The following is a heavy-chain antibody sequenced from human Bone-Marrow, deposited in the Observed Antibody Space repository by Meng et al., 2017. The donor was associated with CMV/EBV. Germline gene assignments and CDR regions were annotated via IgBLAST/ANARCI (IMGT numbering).Heavy chain of an antibody. CDR1: GFGFSDYY. CDR2: IDSSGTRT. J-gene: IGHJ4*02. D-gene: IGHD5-18*01. CDR3: ARGLIDSYGPSYYFDY. V-gene: IGHV3-11*01. Sequence: GESLKISCVASGFGFSDYYMTWIRQAPGKGLEWVAYIDSSGTRTYYADSVRGRFTLSRDNAKNSMYLQTSSLRSEDTAVYYCARGLIDSYGPSYYFDYWGQGTLVTVSS.